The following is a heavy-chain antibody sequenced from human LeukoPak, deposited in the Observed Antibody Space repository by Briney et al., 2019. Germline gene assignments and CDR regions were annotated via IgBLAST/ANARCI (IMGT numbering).Heavy chain of an antibody. CDR3: ARDDQQLGDSWLYYYFDY. Sequence: SETLSLTCTVSGGSISSYYWSWIRQPAGKGLEWIGHIYTSGSTNYNPSLKSRVTMSVDTSKNQFSLKLSSVTAADTAVYYCARDDQQLGDSWLYYYFDYWGQGTLVTVSS. CDR2: IYTSGST. V-gene: IGHV4-4*07. J-gene: IGHJ4*02. D-gene: IGHD1-1*01. CDR1: GGSISSYY.